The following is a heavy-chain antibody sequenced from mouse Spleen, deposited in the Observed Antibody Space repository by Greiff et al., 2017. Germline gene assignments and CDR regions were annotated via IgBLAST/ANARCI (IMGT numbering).Heavy chain of an antibody. D-gene: IGHD1-1*01. V-gene: IGHV6-6*02. CDR3: TRDYGSWYFDV. CDR2: IRLKSNNYAT. Sequence: EVMLVESGGGLVQPGGSMKLSCVASGFTFSNYWMNWVRQSPEKGLEWVAEIRLKSNNYATHYAESVKGRFTISRDDSKSSVYLQMNNLRAEDTGIYYCTRDYGSWYFDVWGAGTTVTVSS. CDR1: GFTFSNYW. J-gene: IGHJ1*01.